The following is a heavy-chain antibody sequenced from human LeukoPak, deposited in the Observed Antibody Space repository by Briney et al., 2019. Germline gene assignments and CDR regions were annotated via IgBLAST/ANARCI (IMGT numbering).Heavy chain of an antibody. D-gene: IGHD3-10*01. V-gene: IGHV3-53*01. CDR2: IYSGGST. CDR3: ARGHEALGY. Sequence: ETLSLTCTVSGGSLNISSYYWGWIRQPPGKGLEWVSVIYSGGSTFYADSVKGRFTISRDNSKNTLYLQMNSLRAEDTAIYYCARGHEALGYWGQGTLVTVSS. CDR1: GGSLNISSYY. J-gene: IGHJ4*02.